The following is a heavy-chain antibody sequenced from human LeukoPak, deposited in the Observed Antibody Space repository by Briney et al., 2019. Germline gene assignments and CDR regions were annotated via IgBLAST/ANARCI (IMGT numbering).Heavy chain of an antibody. CDR2: INADEDRA. J-gene: IGHJ4*02. Sequence: GGSLRLSCAASGFTFSDYWMHWVRQAPGKGLVWVSHINADEDRAAYADSVKGRFTISRDNARNTLYLQMNSLRAEDTAVYYCARGGAIYCSGDSCYPGDYWGQGTLVTVSS. D-gene: IGHD2-15*01. CDR3: ARGGAIYCSGDSCYPGDY. CDR1: GFTFSDYW. V-gene: IGHV3-74*01.